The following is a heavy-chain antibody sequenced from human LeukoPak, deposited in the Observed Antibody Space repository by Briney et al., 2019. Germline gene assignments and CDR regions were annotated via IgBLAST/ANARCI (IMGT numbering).Heavy chain of an antibody. J-gene: IGHJ3*02. V-gene: IGHV4-61*02. CDR3: ARDRQGFDAFDI. D-gene: IGHD6-6*01. Sequence: SQTLSLTCTVSGGSISSGSYYWSWIRQPPGKGLEWIGRIYTSGSTNYNPSLKSRVTISVDTSKNQFSLKLSSVTAADTAVYYCARDRQGFDAFDIWGQGTMVTVSS. CDR1: GGSISSGSYY. CDR2: IYTSGST.